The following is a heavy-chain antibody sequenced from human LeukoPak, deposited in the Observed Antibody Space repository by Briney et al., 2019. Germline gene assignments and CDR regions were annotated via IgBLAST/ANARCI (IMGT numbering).Heavy chain of an antibody. V-gene: IGHV3-23*01. CDR2: ISGSGGST. J-gene: IGHJ4*02. D-gene: IGHD1-7*01. CDR1: GFTFSSYA. CDR3: AKDTPFGRGTTTIVY. Sequence: PGGPLRLSCAASGFTFSSYAMSWVRQAPGKGLEWVSAISGSGGSTYYADSVKGRFTISRDNSKNTLYLQMNSLRAEDTAVYYCAKDTPFGRGTTTIVYWGQGTLVTVSS.